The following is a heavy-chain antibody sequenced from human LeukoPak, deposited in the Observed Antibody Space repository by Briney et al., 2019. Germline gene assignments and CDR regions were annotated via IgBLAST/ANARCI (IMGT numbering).Heavy chain of an antibody. D-gene: IGHD3-9*01. Sequence: PGGSLRLSCAASGFTFNNYAMSWVRQAPGKGLEWVSAISGSGGSTYYADSVKGRFTISRDNAKNSLYLHMNSLRAEDTAVYYCARDPPILTGPYYYYMDIWGKGTTVTISS. CDR2: ISGSGGST. V-gene: IGHV3-23*01. CDR1: GFTFNNYA. CDR3: ARDPPILTGPYYYYMDI. J-gene: IGHJ6*03.